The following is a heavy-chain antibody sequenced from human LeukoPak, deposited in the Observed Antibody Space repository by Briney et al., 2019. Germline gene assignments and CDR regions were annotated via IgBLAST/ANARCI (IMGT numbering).Heavy chain of an antibody. D-gene: IGHD1-20*01. J-gene: IGHJ3*02. V-gene: IGHV4-39*02. CDR1: GGSISSSSYY. CDR2: IYYSGST. Sequence: PSETLSLTCTVSGGSISSSSYYWGWIRQPPGKGLEWIGSIYYSGSTYYNPSLKSRVTISVDTSKNQFSLKLSSVTAADTAVYYCAREITGTTWGAFDIWGQGTMVTVSS. CDR3: AREITGTTWGAFDI.